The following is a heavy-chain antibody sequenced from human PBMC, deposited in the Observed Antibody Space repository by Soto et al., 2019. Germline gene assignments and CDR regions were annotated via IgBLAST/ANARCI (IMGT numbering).Heavy chain of an antibody. V-gene: IGHV5-51*01. CDR1: GYSFTSYW. CDR2: IYPGDSDT. J-gene: IGHJ5*02. CDR3: ARRGAPGIAAAAGFDP. D-gene: IGHD6-13*01. Sequence: GESLKISCKGSGYSFTSYWIGWVRQMPGKGLEWMGIIYPGDSDTRYSPSFQGQVTISADKSINTAYLQWSSLKASDTAMYYCARRGAPGIAAAAGFDPWGQGTLVTVSS.